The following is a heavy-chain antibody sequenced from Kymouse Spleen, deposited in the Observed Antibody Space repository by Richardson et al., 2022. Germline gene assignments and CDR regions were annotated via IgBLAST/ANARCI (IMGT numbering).Heavy chain of an antibody. D-gene: IGHD3-22*01. CDR3: ARGRSSGYYLFDY. Sequence: QVQLQQWGAGLLKPSETLSLTCAVYGGSFSGYYWSWIRQPPGKGLEWIGEINHSGSTNYNPSLKSRVTISVDTSKNQFSLKLSSVTAADTAVYYCARGRSSGYYLFDYWGQGTLVTVSS. CDR1: GGSFSGYY. J-gene: IGHJ4*02. CDR2: INHSGST. V-gene: IGHV4-34*01.